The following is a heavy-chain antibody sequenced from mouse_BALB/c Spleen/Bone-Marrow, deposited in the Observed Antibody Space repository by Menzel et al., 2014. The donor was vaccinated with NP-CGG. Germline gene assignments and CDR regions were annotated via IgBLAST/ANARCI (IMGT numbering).Heavy chain of an antibody. CDR3: ARNGNYGAWFAY. D-gene: IGHD2-1*01. J-gene: IGHJ3*01. CDR2: IDPANGNT. V-gene: IGHV14-3*02. CDR1: GFNIXDTY. Sequence: EVKVEESGAELVKPGASVKLSCTASGFNIXDTYMHWVKQRPEQGLEWIGRIDPANGNTKYDPKFQGKATITADTSSNTAYLQLSSLTSEDTAVYCCARNGNYGAWFAYWGQGTLVTVSA.